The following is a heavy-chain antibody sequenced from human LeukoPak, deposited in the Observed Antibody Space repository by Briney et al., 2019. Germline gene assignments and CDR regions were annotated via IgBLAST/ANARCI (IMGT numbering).Heavy chain of an antibody. J-gene: IGHJ3*02. CDR2: INHSGST. V-gene: IGHV4-34*01. Sequence: PSETLSLTCAVYGGSFSGYYWSWIRQPPGKGLEWIGEINHSGSTNYNPSLKSRVTISVDTSKNQFSLKLISVTAADTAVYYCARDGSTVAGTASFDIWGQGTLVTVSS. CDR3: ARDGSTVAGTASFDI. D-gene: IGHD6-19*01. CDR1: GGSFSGYY.